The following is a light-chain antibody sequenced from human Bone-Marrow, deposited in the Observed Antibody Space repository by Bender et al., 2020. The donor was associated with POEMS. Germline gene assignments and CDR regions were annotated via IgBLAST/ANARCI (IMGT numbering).Light chain of an antibody. J-gene: IGLJ3*02. Sequence: SSDLTQPPSVSVSPGQTARITCSGDELPRQFTYWFQQKPGQAPVLVMYKDVERPSGIPERFAASSSGTTVTLTISGVKAEDEADYYCQSAASSSSPWVFGGGTKLTVL. CDR2: KDV. CDR1: ELPRQF. CDR3: QSAASSSSPWV. V-gene: IGLV3-25*03.